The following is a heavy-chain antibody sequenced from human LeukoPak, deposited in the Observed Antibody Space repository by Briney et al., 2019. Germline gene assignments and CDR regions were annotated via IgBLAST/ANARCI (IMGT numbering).Heavy chain of an antibody. CDR3: AKSGDSYDFLAHALGAFDI. CDR2: ISGSGGST. D-gene: IGHD3-3*01. Sequence: PGGSLRLSCAASGFTFSSFAMSWVRQAPGKGLEWVSAISGSGGSTYYADSVKGRFTISRDNSKNTLYLQMNSLRAEDTAVYYCAKSGDSYDFLAHALGAFDIWGQGTMVTVSS. J-gene: IGHJ3*02. V-gene: IGHV3-23*01. CDR1: GFTFSSFA.